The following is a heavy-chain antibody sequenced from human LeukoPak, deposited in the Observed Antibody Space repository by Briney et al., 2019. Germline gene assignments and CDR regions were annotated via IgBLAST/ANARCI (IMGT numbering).Heavy chain of an antibody. Sequence: SGGSLRLSCAASGFTFSNYDMHWVRQAAGKGLEWVSGIGTAGDTYYPASVKGRFTISRENAKNSLYLQMNSLSAGDTAVYYCASSPAYSSSWYAIDNWGQGTLVTVSS. J-gene: IGHJ4*02. CDR2: IGTAGDT. V-gene: IGHV3-13*01. CDR3: ASSPAYSSSWYAIDN. D-gene: IGHD6-13*01. CDR1: GFTFSNYD.